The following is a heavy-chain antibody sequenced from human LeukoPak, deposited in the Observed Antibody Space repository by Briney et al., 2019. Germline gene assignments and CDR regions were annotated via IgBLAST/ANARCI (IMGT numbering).Heavy chain of an antibody. CDR3: AGGYYMGKDV. V-gene: IGHV4-59*01. CDR1: GGSISSYY. J-gene: IGHJ6*02. CDR2: IYYSGST. D-gene: IGHD3-10*01. Sequence: PSETLSLTCIVSGGSISSYYWSWIRQPPGKGLEWIGYIYYSGSTNCNPSLQSRVTISVDTSKNQFSLKLSSVTAADTAVYYCAGGYYMGKDVWGQGTTVTVSS.